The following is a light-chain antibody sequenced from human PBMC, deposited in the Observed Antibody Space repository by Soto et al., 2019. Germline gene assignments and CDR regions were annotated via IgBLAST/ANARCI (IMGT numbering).Light chain of an antibody. J-gene: IGKJ5*01. CDR3: QQYNNWPPIT. CDR1: QSVSSN. V-gene: IGKV3D-15*01. CDR2: GAS. Sequence: EIVMTQSPATLSVSPGARATLSCRSSQSVSSNLAWYQQKPGQAPRLFIYGASTRATGIPARFSGSGSGTDFTLTISRLEPEDFAVYYCQQYNNWPPITVGQGTRLEIK.